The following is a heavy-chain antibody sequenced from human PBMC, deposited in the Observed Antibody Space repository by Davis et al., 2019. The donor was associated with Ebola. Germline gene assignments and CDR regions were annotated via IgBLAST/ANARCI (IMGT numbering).Heavy chain of an antibody. Sequence: PGGSLRLSCSASGFTFSSYAMHWVRQAPGKGLEYVSAISSNGGSTYYADSVKGRFTISRDNSKNTLYLQMNSLRVDDTAVYYCAKARSSWTPFDYWGQGTLVTVSS. CDR1: GFTFSSYA. CDR2: ISSNGGST. D-gene: IGHD6-13*01. CDR3: AKARSSWTPFDY. J-gene: IGHJ4*02. V-gene: IGHV3-64*04.